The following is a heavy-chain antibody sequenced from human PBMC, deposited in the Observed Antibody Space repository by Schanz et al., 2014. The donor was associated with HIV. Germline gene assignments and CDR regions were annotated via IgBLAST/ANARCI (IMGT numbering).Heavy chain of an antibody. CDR2: ISYTGTYM. CDR3: ARDYHWNWFDP. D-gene: IGHD1-20*01. CDR1: GFTFSGFA. J-gene: IGHJ5*02. V-gene: IGHV3-21*01. Sequence: QLLESGGGLVQPGGLLRLSCAASGFTFSGFAMSWVRQTPGKGLEWVSSISYTGTYMYYADSVKGRFTISRDNAKNSLYLQMNSLRAEDTAVYYCARDYHWNWFDPWGQGTLVTVSS.